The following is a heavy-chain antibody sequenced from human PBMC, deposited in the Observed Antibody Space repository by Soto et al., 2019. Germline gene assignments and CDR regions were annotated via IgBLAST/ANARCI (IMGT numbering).Heavy chain of an antibody. D-gene: IGHD6-13*01. CDR1: GGSISNYY. Sequence: SETLSLTCTVSGGSISNYYWSWFRQPPGKGLEWLGSIYYSGGPNYNPSLKSRATISVDTARNQFSLKVNSMTAADTAVYYCARYRREAVAGYTLDNWGQGILVTVSS. CDR2: IYYSGGP. V-gene: IGHV4-59*01. J-gene: IGHJ4*02. CDR3: ARYRREAVAGYTLDN.